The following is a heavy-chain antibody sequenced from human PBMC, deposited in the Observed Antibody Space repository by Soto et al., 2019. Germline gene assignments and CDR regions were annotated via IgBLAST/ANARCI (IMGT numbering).Heavy chain of an antibody. CDR3: AEAGADYYYYYGMDV. V-gene: IGHV1-69*13. CDR2: IIPIFGTA. J-gene: IGHJ6*02. D-gene: IGHD3-10*01. CDR1: GGTFSSYA. Sequence: SVKVSCKASGGTFSSYAISWVRQAPGQGLEWMGGIIPIFGTANYAQKFQGRVTITADESTSTAYMELSSLRSEDKAVYYCAEAGADYYYYYGMDVWGQGTTVTVSS.